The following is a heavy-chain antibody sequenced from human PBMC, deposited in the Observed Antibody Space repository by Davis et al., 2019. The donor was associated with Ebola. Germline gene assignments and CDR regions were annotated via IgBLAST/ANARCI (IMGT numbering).Heavy chain of an antibody. D-gene: IGHD1-26*01. Sequence: ASVKVSCKASGYTFTSYYIHWVRQAPGQGLEWMGIINPSGGSTSYAQRFQDRVTMTRDTSTSTVYMELSSLRSEDTALYYCARGFSTIGDYWGQGTLLTVPS. J-gene: IGHJ4*02. V-gene: IGHV1-46*01. CDR3: ARGFSTIGDY. CDR1: GYTFTSYY. CDR2: INPSGGST.